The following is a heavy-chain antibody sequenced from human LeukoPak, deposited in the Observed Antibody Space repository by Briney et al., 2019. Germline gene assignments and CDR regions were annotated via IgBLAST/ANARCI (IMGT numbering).Heavy chain of an antibody. D-gene: IGHD6-13*01. J-gene: IGHJ4*02. CDR3: ARAAGAAGGQYFDY. Sequence: SETLSLTCTVSGGSISGYYWSWIRQPAGQGLEWIGRIYTNGDTKFNPSLKSRVTMSVDTSKNQPSLKLRPVTAADTAVYYCARAAGAAGGQYFDYWGQGTLVTVSS. CDR2: IYTNGDT. V-gene: IGHV4-4*07. CDR1: GGSISGYY.